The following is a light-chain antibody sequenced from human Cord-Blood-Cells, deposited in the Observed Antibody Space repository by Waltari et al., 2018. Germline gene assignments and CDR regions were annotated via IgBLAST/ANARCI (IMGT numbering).Light chain of an antibody. CDR1: TLGDKY. CDR3: QAWDSSTYV. J-gene: IGLJ1*01. Sequence: SYELTQPPSVSVSPGQTASITRSGDTLGDKYACWYQQKPGQSPVLVIYQDSKRPSGIPERFSGSNSGNTAALTISGTQAMDEADYYCQAWDSSTYVFGTGTKVTVL. V-gene: IGLV3-1*01. CDR2: QDS.